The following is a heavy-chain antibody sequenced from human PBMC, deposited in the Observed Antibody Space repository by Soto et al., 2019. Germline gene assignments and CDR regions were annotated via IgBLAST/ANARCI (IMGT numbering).Heavy chain of an antibody. Sequence: QVPLVQSGAEVKKPGGSVKVSCMASGYTFTDLGITWVRQAPGQGLEWMGWSSTYNGDTRYAQKAQDRVTLTTDTSTSPAYMELRSLRSDDTAGYYCAREYCTRSSSYGVDYWGQGTLVTVSS. V-gene: IGHV1-18*01. CDR1: GYTFTDLG. CDR3: AREYCTRSSSYGVDY. D-gene: IGHD2-2*01. CDR2: SSTYNGDT. J-gene: IGHJ4*02.